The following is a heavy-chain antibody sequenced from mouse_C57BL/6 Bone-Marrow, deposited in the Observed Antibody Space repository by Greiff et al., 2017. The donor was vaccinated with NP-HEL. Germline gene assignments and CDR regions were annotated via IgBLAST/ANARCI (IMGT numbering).Heavy chain of an antibody. V-gene: IGHV7-1*01. D-gene: IGHD1-1*01. J-gene: IGHJ1*03. CDR2: SRNKANDYTT. CDR1: GFTFSDFY. Sequence: EVKLMESGGGLVQSGRSLRLSCATSGFTFSDFYMEWVRQAPGKGLEWIAASRNKANDYTTEYSASVKGRFIVSRDTSQSILYLQMNALRAEDTAIYYCARDGGYYGSRTWYFDVWGTGTTVTVSS. CDR3: ARDGGYYGSRTWYFDV.